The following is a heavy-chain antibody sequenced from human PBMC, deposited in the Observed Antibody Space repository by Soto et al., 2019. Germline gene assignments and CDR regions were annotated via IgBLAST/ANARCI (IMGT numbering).Heavy chain of an antibody. CDR2: INPSGGST. D-gene: IGHD4-17*01. J-gene: IGHJ3*02. V-gene: IGHV1-46*03. CDR3: TREDYGDYVHAFDI. CDR1: GYTFTNYY. Sequence: QVLLVQSGAEVKKPGASVKVSCKTSGYTFTNYYVHWVRQAPGQGLEWMGIINPSGGSTSYAQKFQDRVTMTRDTSTSTVYMELSSLRSEDTAVYYCTREDYGDYVHAFDIWGQGTMVAVSS.